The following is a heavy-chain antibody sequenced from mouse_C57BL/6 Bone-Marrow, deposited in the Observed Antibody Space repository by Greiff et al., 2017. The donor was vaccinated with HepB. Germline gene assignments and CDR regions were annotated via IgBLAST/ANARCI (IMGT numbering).Heavy chain of an antibody. V-gene: IGHV1-15*01. CDR3: TREGDYDSAWFAY. CDR2: IDPETGGT. J-gene: IGHJ3*01. D-gene: IGHD2-4*01. CDR1: GYTFTDYE. Sequence: VKLVESGAELVRPGASVTLSCKASGYTFTDYEMHWVKQTPVHGLEWIGAIDPETGGTAYNQKFKGKAILTADKSSSTAYMELRSLTSEDSAVYYCTREGDYDSAWFAYWGQGTLVTVSA.